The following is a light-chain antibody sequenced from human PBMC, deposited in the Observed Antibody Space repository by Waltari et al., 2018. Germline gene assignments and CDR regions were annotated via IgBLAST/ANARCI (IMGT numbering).Light chain of an antibody. J-gene: IGLJ2*01. CDR1: SNDVGGYNS. Sequence: QSALTQPASVSGSPGQSVTIFCTGTSNDVGGYNSVSWYQEHPGQAPRVIIYDVSDRPSVVSVRFSGSKSGNTASLTISGLQAEDEADYYCSSQSSNNVVLFGGGTKLTVL. V-gene: IGLV2-14*01. CDR2: DVS. CDR3: SSQSSNNVVL.